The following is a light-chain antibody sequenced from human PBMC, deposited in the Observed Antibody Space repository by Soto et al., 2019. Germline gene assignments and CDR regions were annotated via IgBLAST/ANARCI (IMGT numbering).Light chain of an antibody. Sequence: QSALTQPASASGSPGQSITISCTGTSSGVGGYNLVSWYQQHPGKAPKLMIYEGSRRPSGVSNRFSGSKSGNAASLTISGLQAEDEADYYCCSYASDSTYVFGSGTKVAVL. J-gene: IGLJ1*01. V-gene: IGLV2-23*01. CDR2: EGS. CDR1: SSGVGGYNL. CDR3: CSYASDSTYV.